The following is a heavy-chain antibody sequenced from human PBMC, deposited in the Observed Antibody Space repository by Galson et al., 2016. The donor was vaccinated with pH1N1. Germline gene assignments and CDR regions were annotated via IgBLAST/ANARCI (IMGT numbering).Heavy chain of an antibody. CDR3: AKAGSGQLRMAFHL. J-gene: IGHJ3*01. D-gene: IGHD1-14*01. V-gene: IGHV3-23*01. Sequence: SLRLSCAASGFTFTSYAMTWVRLAPGKGLEGVSSISGSGSGTLSADSVKGRFTISRDNSKNTLYLQMNNLRVDDTAVYYCAKAGSGQLRMAFHLWGQGTTVIVSS. CDR1: GFTFTSYA. CDR2: ISGSGSGT.